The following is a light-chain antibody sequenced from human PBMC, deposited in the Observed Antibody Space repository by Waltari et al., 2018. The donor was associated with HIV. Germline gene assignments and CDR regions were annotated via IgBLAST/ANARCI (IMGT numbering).Light chain of an antibody. Sequence: QAVVTQEPSLTVSPGGTVTLTCGSSTGAVTSGHSPYWFQQKPGQAPRTLIYDTTNRHSWTPARFSGSLLGDNAVLTLSGAQPEDEAQYYCLLSYGNSRSGVFGGGTNLTVL. CDR3: LLSYGNSRSGV. V-gene: IGLV7-46*01. CDR1: TGAVTSGHS. J-gene: IGLJ3*02. CDR2: DTT.